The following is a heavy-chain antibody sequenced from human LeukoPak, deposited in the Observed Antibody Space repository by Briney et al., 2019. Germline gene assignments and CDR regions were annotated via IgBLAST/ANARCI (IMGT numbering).Heavy chain of an antibody. Sequence: SGGSLRLSCAASGFTFSSYWMSWVRQAPGKGLEWVANIKQDGSEKYYVDSVKGRFTISRDNAKNSLYLQMNSLRAEDTAVYYCTTGSMVRGVTLVDYWGQGTLVTVSS. CDR3: TTGSMVRGVTLVDY. D-gene: IGHD3-10*01. CDR1: GFTFSSYW. J-gene: IGHJ4*02. CDR2: IKQDGSEK. V-gene: IGHV3-7*01.